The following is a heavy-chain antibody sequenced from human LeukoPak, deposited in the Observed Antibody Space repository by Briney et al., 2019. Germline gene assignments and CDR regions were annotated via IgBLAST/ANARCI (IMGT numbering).Heavy chain of an antibody. CDR1: GYSENFYG. D-gene: IGHD6-13*01. CDR3: ASPKGEIRPFIAAAGTNAFDI. J-gene: IGHJ3*02. Sequence: GASVKVSCKTSGYSENFYGITWVRQVAGQGLEWMGWISAYNGNTNYAQKLQGRVTMTTDTSTSTAYMELRSLRSDDTAVYYCASPKGEIRPFIAAAGTNAFDIWGLGTMVTVSS. CDR2: ISAYNGNT. V-gene: IGHV1-18*01.